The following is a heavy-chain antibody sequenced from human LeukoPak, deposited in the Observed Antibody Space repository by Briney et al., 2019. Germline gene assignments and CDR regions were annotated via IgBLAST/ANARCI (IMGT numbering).Heavy chain of an antibody. CDR3: AKEINTASYYYYGMDV. Sequence: GSLRLSCAASGFTLSSYGMHWVRQAPGKGLEWVAVISNDGDNKYYADSVKGRFTISRDNSKNTLYLQINSLRAEDTAVYYCAKEINTASYYYYGMDVWGQGTTITVSS. CDR2: ISNDGDNK. D-gene: IGHD4-17*01. V-gene: IGHV3-30*18. J-gene: IGHJ6*02. CDR1: GFTLSSYG.